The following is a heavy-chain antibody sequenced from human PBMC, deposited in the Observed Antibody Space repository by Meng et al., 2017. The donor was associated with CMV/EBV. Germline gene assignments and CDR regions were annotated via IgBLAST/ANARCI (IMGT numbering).Heavy chain of an antibody. CDR3: ARGGNWFDP. CDR1: GGSFSGYY. Sequence: VRRQQVGAGLCQPSVILSLTCAVYGGSFSGYYWSWIRQPPGKGREWIGEINHSGSTNYNPSLKSRVTISVDTSKNQFSLKLSSVTAADTAVYYCARGGNWFDPWGQGTLVTVSS. V-gene: IGHV4-34*01. CDR2: INHSGST. J-gene: IGHJ5*02.